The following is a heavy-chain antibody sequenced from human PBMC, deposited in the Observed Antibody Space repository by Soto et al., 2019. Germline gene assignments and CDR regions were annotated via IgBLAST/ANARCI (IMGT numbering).Heavy chain of an antibody. CDR2: IWFDGSNR. D-gene: IGHD6-19*01. CDR3: ARHPYTNGYYQLDY. V-gene: IGHV3-33*01. CDR1: GFTFSSHA. Sequence: GESLKISCRASGFTFSSHAMHWVRQAPGKGLQWVAVIWFDGSNRDYTDSVKGRFTVSRDNSRNTLYLQMNRLGADDTAVYYCARHPYTNGYYQLDYWGQGTLVTVSS. J-gene: IGHJ4*02.